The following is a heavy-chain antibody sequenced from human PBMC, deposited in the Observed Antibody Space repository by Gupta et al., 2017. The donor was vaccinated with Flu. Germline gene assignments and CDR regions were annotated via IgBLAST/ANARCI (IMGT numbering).Heavy chain of an antibody. CDR3: ARSLVGTNAFDI. V-gene: IGHV3-33*01. Sequence: QVQLVESGGGVVQPGRSLRLSCAASGFTFSSYGMHWVRQAPGKGLEWVAVIWYDGSNKYYADSVKGRFTISRDNSKNTLYLQMNSLRAEDTAVYYCARSLVGTNAFDIWGQGTMVTVSS. J-gene: IGHJ3*02. CDR2: IWYDGSNK. D-gene: IGHD1-26*01. CDR1: GFTFSSYG.